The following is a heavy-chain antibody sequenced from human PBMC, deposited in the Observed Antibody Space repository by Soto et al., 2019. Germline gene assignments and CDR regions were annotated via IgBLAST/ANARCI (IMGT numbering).Heavy chain of an antibody. J-gene: IGHJ4*02. CDR3: ARDLDRSFGYCSGGSCGPLFN. CDR2: ISAYNGNT. D-gene: IGHD2-15*01. CDR1: GYTFTSYG. V-gene: IGHV1-18*01. Sequence: GASVKVSCKASGYTFTSYGISWVRQAPGQGLEWMGWISAYNGNTNYAQKLQGRVTMTTDTSTSTAYMELRSLRSDDTAVYYCARDLDRSFGYCSGGSCGPLFNWGQGTLVTVSS.